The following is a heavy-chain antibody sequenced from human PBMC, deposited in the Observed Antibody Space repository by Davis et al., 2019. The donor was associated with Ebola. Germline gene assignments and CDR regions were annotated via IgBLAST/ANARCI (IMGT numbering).Heavy chain of an antibody. J-gene: IGHJ4*02. CDR2: MNPNSGNT. Sequence: ASVKVSCKASGYTFTSYGISWVRQATGQGLEWMGWMNPNSGNTGYAQKFQGRVTMTRNTSISTAYMELSSLRSEDTAVYYCARAHSGSYSFDYWGQGTLVTVSS. D-gene: IGHD1-26*01. V-gene: IGHV1-8*02. CDR1: GYTFTSYG. CDR3: ARAHSGSYSFDY.